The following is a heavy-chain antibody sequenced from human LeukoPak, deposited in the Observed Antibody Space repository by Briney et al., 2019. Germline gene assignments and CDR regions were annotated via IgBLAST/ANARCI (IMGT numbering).Heavy chain of an antibody. D-gene: IGHD6-13*01. V-gene: IGHV1-69*13. J-gene: IGHJ6*03. CDR2: IIPIFEIA. CDR1: GGTFSSYA. CDR3: ARGGDSSNWYSGVAYFYHMDV. Sequence: SVKVSCKASGGTFSSYAISWVRQAPGQGLEWMGGIIPIFEIAKYAQKFQGRITITADESTSTAYMELSSLTSEDTAIYYCARGGDSSNWYSGVAYFYHMDVWGRGTTVTISS.